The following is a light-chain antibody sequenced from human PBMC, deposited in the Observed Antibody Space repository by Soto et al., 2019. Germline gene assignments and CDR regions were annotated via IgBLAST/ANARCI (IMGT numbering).Light chain of an antibody. CDR1: QSVSSY. Sequence: EIVLTQSPATLSLSPGERATLSCRASQSVSSYLAWYQQKPGQAPRLLISDAANRATGIPARFSGSGSGTDFTLTISSLEPEYFAVYYCQQRSNWPPITFGQGTRLEIK. V-gene: IGKV3-11*01. CDR2: DAA. J-gene: IGKJ5*01. CDR3: QQRSNWPPIT.